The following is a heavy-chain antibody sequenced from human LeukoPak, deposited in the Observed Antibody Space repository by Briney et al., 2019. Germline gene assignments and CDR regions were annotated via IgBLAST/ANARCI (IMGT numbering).Heavy chain of an antibody. CDR3: ARVVVVVVAANAFDI. Sequence: ASVKVSCKASGYTFTSYGISWVRQAPGPGLEWMGWISAYNGNTNYAQKPQGRVTMTTDTSTSTAYMELRSLRSDDTAVYYCARVVVVVVAANAFDIWGQGTMVTVSS. D-gene: IGHD2-15*01. CDR1: GYTFTSYG. CDR2: ISAYNGNT. J-gene: IGHJ3*02. V-gene: IGHV1-18*01.